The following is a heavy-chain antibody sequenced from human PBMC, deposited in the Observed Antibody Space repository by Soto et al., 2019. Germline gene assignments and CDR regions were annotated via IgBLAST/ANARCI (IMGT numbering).Heavy chain of an antibody. J-gene: IGHJ4*02. CDR1: GFTFSSYA. CDR2: ISYDGSNK. Sequence: GGSLRLSCAASGFTFSSYAMHWVRQAPGKGLEWVAVISYDGSNKYYADSVKGRFTISRDNSKNTLYLQMNSLRAEDTAVYYCARGSGYYRYIDYRGQGTLVTVSS. D-gene: IGHD3-22*01. V-gene: IGHV3-30-3*01. CDR3: ARGSGYYRYIDY.